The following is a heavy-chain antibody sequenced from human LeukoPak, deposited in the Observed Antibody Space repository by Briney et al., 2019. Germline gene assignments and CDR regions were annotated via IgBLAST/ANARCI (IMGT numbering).Heavy chain of an antibody. Sequence: SQTLSLTCAISGDSVSTNKAAWNWIRQSPSRGLEWLGRTYYRSKWYNDYAVSVKSRISINTDTSKNQLSLQLNSVTPADTAVYYCTRDELGGGAFNIWGQGTMVT. J-gene: IGHJ3*02. D-gene: IGHD7-27*01. CDR1: GDSVSTNKAA. V-gene: IGHV6-1*01. CDR2: TYYRSKWYN. CDR3: TRDELGGGAFNI.